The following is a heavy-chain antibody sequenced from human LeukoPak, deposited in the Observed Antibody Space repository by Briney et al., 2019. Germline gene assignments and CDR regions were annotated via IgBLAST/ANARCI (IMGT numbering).Heavy chain of an antibody. V-gene: IGHV4-34*01. Sequence: SETLSLTCAVYGGSFSGYYWSWIRQPPGKGLEWIGEINHSGSTNYNPSLKSRVTISVDTSKNQFSLKLSSVTAADTAVYYCARGPHYYDSSGYYIKNAFDIWGQGTMVTVS. CDR3: ARGPHYYDSSGYYIKNAFDI. J-gene: IGHJ3*02. D-gene: IGHD3-22*01. CDR1: GGSFSGYY. CDR2: INHSGST.